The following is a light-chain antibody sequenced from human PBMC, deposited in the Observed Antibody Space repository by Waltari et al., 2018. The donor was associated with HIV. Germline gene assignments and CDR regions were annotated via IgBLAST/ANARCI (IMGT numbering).Light chain of an antibody. CDR3: SSYRSSSTPLWV. Sequence: QSALTQPASVSGSPGQSITISCTGTSSDVGSYNYVSWYQQHPDKAPKLMIYEVINRPSGVSNRFSGSKSDNTSSRTISGLQAEDEADYYCSSYRSSSTPLWVFGGGTKLTVL. CDR1: SSDVGSYNY. V-gene: IGLV2-14*01. J-gene: IGLJ3*02. CDR2: EVI.